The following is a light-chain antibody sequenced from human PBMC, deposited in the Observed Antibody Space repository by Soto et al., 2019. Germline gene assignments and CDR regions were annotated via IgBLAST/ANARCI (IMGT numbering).Light chain of an antibody. CDR2: RNN. V-gene: IGLV1-47*01. CDR1: SSNIGSNY. J-gene: IGLJ7*01. CDR3: AAWEDSLRGPV. Sequence: QSVLTQPPSASGTPGQRVTISCSGSSSNIGSNYVYWYQQLPGTAPKLLIYRNNQRPSGVPDRFSGSKSGTSASLAISGLRSEDEADYYCAAWEDSLRGPVFGGGTQLTVL.